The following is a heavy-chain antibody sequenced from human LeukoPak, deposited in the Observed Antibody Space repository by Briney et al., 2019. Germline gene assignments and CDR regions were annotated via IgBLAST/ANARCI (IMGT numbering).Heavy chain of an antibody. Sequence: SETLSLTCTVSGGSISSGSYYWSWIRQPAGKGLEWVGRIYTSGSTNYNPSLKSRVTISVDTSKKQFSLKLSPVTAADTAVYYCAREKIGYYDGSGRGWFDPWGQGTLVTVSS. J-gene: IGHJ5*02. V-gene: IGHV4-61*02. D-gene: IGHD3-22*01. CDR2: IYTSGST. CDR1: GGSISSGSYY. CDR3: AREKIGYYDGSGRGWFDP.